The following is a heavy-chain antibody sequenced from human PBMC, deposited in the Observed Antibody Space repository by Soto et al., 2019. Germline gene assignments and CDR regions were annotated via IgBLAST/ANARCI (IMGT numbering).Heavy chain of an antibody. CDR1: GGSISSGDYY. J-gene: IGHJ6*02. CDR3: ARYCTNGVCSHPYYYYGMDV. CDR2: IYYSGST. Sequence: RLPETLSLTCTVSGGSISSGDYYWSWIRQPPGKGLEWIGYIYYSGSTYYNPSLKSRVTISVDTSKNQFSLKLSSVTAADTAVYYCARYCTNGVCSHPYYYYGMDVWGQGTTVTVSS. D-gene: IGHD2-8*01. V-gene: IGHV4-30-4*01.